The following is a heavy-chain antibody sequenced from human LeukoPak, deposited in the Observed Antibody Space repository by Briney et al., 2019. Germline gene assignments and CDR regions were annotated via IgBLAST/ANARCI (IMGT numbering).Heavy chain of an antibody. D-gene: IGHD6-6*01. J-gene: IGHJ4*02. V-gene: IGHV1-2*02. CDR1: GYTFTGYY. CDR3: ARDLSRIAARPPGFDY. CDR2: INPNSGGT. Sequence: ASVKVSCKASGYTFTGYYMHWVRQAPGQGLEWMGWINPNSGGTNYAQKFQGRVTMTRDTSISTAYMELSRLRSDDTAVYYCARDLSRIAARPPGFDYWGQGTLVTVSS.